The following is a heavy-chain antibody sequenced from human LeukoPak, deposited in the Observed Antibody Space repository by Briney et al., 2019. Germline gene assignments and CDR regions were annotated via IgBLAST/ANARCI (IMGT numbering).Heavy chain of an antibody. Sequence: SETLSLTCTVSDGSISSSSYYWGWIRQPPGKGLEWIGSISYSGSTYYNSSLKSRVTISVDTSKNQFSLKLSSVTAADTAVYYRARHIASIFGVLKPWGQGTLVTVSS. V-gene: IGHV4-39*01. J-gene: IGHJ5*02. CDR2: ISYSGST. D-gene: IGHD3-3*01. CDR3: ARHIASIFGVLKP. CDR1: DGSISSSSYY.